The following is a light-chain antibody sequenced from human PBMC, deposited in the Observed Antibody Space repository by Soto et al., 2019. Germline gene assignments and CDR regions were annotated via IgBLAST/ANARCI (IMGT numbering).Light chain of an antibody. CDR3: ISYTSDDVRYV. Sequence: QSALTQPASVSGTPGQSITISCTGSNSDVGIYDFVSWYQHHPGRAPKLIVSEVSHRPSGVSNRFSGSKSGNTASLTISGLKYEDEDDYYCISYTSDDVRYVFGTGTKLTVL. J-gene: IGLJ1*01. CDR2: EVS. CDR1: NSDVGIYDF. V-gene: IGLV2-14*01.